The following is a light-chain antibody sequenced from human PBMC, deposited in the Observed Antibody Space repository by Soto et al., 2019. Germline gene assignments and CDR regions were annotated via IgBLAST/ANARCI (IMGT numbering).Light chain of an antibody. CDR2: LGS. J-gene: IGKJ2*01. CDR3: MHALQTPPKYI. CDR1: QSLLHSNGYNY. V-gene: IGKV2-28*01. Sequence: DVVMTQSPLSLPVTPGEPASISCRSSQSLLHSNGYNYLDWFLQKPGQSPQLLIYLGSTRASGGRDRFSGSGSGTDFTLKISRVEAEDVGVYYCMHALQTPPKYIFGQGTRLDIK.